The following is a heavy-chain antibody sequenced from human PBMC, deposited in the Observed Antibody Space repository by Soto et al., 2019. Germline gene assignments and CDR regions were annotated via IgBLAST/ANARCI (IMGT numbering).Heavy chain of an antibody. J-gene: IGHJ4*02. V-gene: IGHV1-69*01. CDR2: IIPIFGTA. D-gene: IGHD2-8*01. CDR3: ARVPFCTNGVCYFDY. Sequence: QVQLVQSEAEVKKPGSSVKVSCKASGGTFSSYAISWVRQAPGQGLEWMGGIIPIFGTANYAQKFQGRVTITADASTSTAYMELSSLTSEDTAVYYCARVPFCTNGVCYFDYWGQGTLVTVSS. CDR1: GGTFSSYA.